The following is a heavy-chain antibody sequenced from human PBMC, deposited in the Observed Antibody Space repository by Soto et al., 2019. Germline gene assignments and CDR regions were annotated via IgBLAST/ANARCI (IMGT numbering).Heavy chain of an antibody. CDR1: GGSINNYY. D-gene: IGHD6-19*01. CDR3: ARGGWSLDY. V-gene: IGHV4-59*08. J-gene: IGHJ4*02. CDR2: IYYSGST. Sequence: QVQLQESGPGLVKPSETLSLTRTVSGGSINNYYWSWIRQHPGKGLEWIGYIYYSGSTDYNPSLKSRVTISVDTSKNQFSLELSSVTAADTAVYYCARGGWSLDYWGQGTLVSVSP.